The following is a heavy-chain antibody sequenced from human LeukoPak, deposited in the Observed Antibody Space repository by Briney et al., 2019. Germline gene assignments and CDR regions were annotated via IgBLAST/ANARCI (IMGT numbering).Heavy chain of an antibody. J-gene: IGHJ3*02. CDR1: GVATNNFF. D-gene: IGHD1/OR15-1a*01. Sequence: SETLSLTRTVSGVATNNFFWSWIGQPPGPELKWCGYILSCVRTNDNPSVKTRVTISVDTPKTRSSLRLSSVTAADTAVYFCAGTNKISETAFDIWGQGTMVIVSS. V-gene: IGHV4-59*01. CDR2: ILSCVRT. CDR3: AGTNKISETAFDI.